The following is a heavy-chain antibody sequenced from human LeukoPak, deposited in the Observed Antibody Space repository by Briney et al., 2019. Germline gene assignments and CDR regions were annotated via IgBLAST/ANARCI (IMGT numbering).Heavy chain of an antibody. CDR3: ARGSGTAMVSPYYYYGMDV. Sequence: PGGSLRLSCAASGFTFDDYGMSWVRQAPGKGLEWVSGINWNGGSTGYADSVKGRFTISGDNAKNSLYLQMNSLRAEDTALYYCARGSGTAMVSPYYYYGMDVWGQGTTVTVSS. V-gene: IGHV3-20*04. CDR1: GFTFDDYG. CDR2: INWNGGST. D-gene: IGHD5-18*01. J-gene: IGHJ6*02.